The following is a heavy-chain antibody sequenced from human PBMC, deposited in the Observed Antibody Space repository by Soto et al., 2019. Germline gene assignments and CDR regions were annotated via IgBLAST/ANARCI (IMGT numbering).Heavy chain of an antibody. Sequence: ASVKVSCKASGYTFTSYDINWVRQATGQGLECAGWINHNSGNKAYEQQFQGRVTMSRNTSIRKPYTELSSLRSEDKAVYYCERGPIGLEYWGQGTLVTVSS. CDR1: GYTFTSYD. J-gene: IGHJ4*02. CDR3: ERGPIGLEY. CDR2: INHNSGNK. V-gene: IGHV1-8*01.